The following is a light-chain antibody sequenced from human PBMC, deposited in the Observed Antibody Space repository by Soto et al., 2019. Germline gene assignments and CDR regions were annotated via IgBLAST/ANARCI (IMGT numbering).Light chain of an antibody. V-gene: IGKV3-15*01. Sequence: EIVMTQSPATLSVSPGERATLSCRASQSVSSNNLAWYQQKPGQAPRLLIYGASTRATGIPARFSGSGSGTEFTLTISSLQSEDFAGYYCQTYSKWPPFTFGPGTKVDIK. CDR1: QSVSSN. J-gene: IGKJ3*01. CDR2: GAS. CDR3: QTYSKWPPFT.